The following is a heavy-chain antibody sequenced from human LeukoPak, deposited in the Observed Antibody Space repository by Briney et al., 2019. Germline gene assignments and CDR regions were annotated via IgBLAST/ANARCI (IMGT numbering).Heavy chain of an antibody. CDR3: ARERRDTNWFDP. J-gene: IGHJ5*02. Sequence: SETLSLTCTVSGGSISSYYWSWIRQPPGKGLEWIGYIYYTGSTNYNPSLKSRVTISVDTSKNQFSLKLTSVTAADTAVYYCARERRDTNWFDPWGQGTLVTVSS. V-gene: IGHV4-59*12. CDR1: GGSISSYY. CDR2: IYYTGST. D-gene: IGHD5-18*01.